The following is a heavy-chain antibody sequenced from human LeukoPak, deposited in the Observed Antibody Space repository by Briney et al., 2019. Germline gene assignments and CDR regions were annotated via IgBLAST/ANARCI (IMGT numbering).Heavy chain of an antibody. D-gene: IGHD3-3*01. V-gene: IGHV1-8*03. CDR3: ARARGGSTIFGVVNYYYMDV. CDR1: GYTFTSYD. J-gene: IGHJ6*03. Sequence: ASVKVSCKAPGYTFTSYDINWVRQAPGQGLEWMGWMNPNSGNTGYAQKFQGRVTITRNTSISTAYMELSSLRSEDTAVYYCARARGGSTIFGVVNYYYMDVWGKGTTVTVSS. CDR2: MNPNSGNT.